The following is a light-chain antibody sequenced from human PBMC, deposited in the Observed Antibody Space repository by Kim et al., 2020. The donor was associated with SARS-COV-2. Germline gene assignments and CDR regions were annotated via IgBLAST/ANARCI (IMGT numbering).Light chain of an antibody. CDR1: QGISNY. J-gene: IGKJ2*03. V-gene: IGKV1-27*01. CDR3: QNYNTAPRS. Sequence: ASIGDRVTITCRASQGISNYLAWYQQKAGKPPKLLISAASTVQSGVPSRFSGSGSGTDFTLTISSLQPEDVATYYCQNYNTAPRSFGQGTKLEI. CDR2: AAS.